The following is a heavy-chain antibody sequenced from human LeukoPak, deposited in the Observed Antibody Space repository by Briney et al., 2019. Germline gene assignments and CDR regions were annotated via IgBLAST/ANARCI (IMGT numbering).Heavy chain of an antibody. J-gene: IGHJ3*02. CDR2: INHSGST. CDR3: ARDPYDSDAFDI. V-gene: IGHV4-34*01. Sequence: PSETLSLTCAVYGGSFSGYYWSWIRQPPGKGLEWIGEINHSGSTNYNPSLKSRVTISVDTSKNQFSLKLSSVTAADTAVYYCARDPYDSDAFDIWGQGTMVTVSS. D-gene: IGHD3-3*01. CDR1: GGSFSGYY.